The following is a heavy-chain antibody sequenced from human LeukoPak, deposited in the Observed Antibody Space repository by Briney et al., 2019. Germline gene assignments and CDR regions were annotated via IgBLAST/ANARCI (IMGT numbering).Heavy chain of an antibody. CDR3: ARGKYSSSWSFFES. J-gene: IGHJ4*02. CDR2: ISYSGST. CDR1: GASINSFY. V-gene: IGHV4-59*01. Sequence: SETLSLTCTVSGASINSFYWSWIRQPPGKGLEWIGYISYSGSTNCNPSLKSRVTISVDTSKSQLSLKLNSVTAADTAVYFCARGKYSSSWSFFESWGQGTLVTVSS. D-gene: IGHD6-13*01.